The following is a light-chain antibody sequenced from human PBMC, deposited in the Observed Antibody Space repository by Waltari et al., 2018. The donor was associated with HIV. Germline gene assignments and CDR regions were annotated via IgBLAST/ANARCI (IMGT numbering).Light chain of an antibody. CDR1: QSISNW. V-gene: IGKV1-5*03. CDR3: QQYNDHLYT. J-gene: IGKJ2*01. CDR2: EAS. Sequence: DIQMTQSPYTVSASVGDRVTLTCRASQSISNWLAWYQHKPGKAPKLLIYEASIVESGILARFSGSGSGTEFTLTISSLQPDDFAAYYCQQYNDHLYTFGQGTKLEI.